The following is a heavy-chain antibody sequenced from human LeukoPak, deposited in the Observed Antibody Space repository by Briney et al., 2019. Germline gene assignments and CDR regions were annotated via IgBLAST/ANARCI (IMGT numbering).Heavy chain of an antibody. CDR1: GFTFSNYG. Sequence: GGSLRLSCAASGFTFSNYGMNWVRQAPGKGLEWVSSITSRSSYIYYADSMKGRFTISRDNAKNSLYLQMNSLRAEDTAVYYCANTILTGALWGQGTLVTVS. CDR3: ANTILTGAL. D-gene: IGHD2-2*02. CDR2: ITSRSSYI. J-gene: IGHJ4*02. V-gene: IGHV3-21*01.